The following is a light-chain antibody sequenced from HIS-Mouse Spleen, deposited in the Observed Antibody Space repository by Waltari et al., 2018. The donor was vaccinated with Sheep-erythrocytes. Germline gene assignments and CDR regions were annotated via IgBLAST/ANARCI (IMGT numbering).Light chain of an antibody. Sequence: QSVLTQPPSVSGAPGQRVTISCTGSSSNIGAGYDVHWYQQLPGTAPKLLIYGNSSRPSGVPTRSSGSKSGTSASLAITGLQAEDEADYYCQSYDSSLSGWVFGGGTKLTVL. CDR2: GNS. CDR1: SSNIGAGYD. CDR3: QSYDSSLSGWV. V-gene: IGLV1-40*01. J-gene: IGLJ3*02.